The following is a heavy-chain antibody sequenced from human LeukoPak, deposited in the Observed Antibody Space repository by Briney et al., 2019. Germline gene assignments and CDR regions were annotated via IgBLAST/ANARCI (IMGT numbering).Heavy chain of an antibody. CDR1: GFTFSNYE. V-gene: IGHV4-34*08. J-gene: IGHJ4*02. D-gene: IGHD3-16*02. CDR2: INHSGST. CDR3: ATDGSLYGFDY. Sequence: GSLRLSCAASGFTFSNYEMHWVRQPPGKGLEWIGEINHSGSTNYNPSLKSRVTISVDTSKNQFSLKLSSVTAADTAVYYCATDGSLYGFDYWGQGTLVTVSS.